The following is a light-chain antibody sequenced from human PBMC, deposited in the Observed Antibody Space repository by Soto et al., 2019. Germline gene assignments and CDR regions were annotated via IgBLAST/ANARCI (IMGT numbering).Light chain of an antibody. CDR3: CSYAGSYTYV. CDR1: SNDVGGYNY. CDR2: EVS. Sequence: QSVLTQPASVSGSPGQSITISCTGTSNDVGGYNYVSWFQQHPGKAPKLLIFEVSNRPSGVSHRFSGSKSGNTASLTISGPQAEDEADYYCCSYAGSYTYVFGTGTKVTVL. V-gene: IGLV2-14*01. J-gene: IGLJ1*01.